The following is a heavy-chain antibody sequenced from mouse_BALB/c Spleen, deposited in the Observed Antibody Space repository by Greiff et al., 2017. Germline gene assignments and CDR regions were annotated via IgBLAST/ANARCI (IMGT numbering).Heavy chain of an antibody. Sequence: EVQLVESAAELARPGASVKISCKTSGYTFTEYTMHWVKQSHGKSLEWIGGINPNNGGTSYNQKFKGKATLTVDKSSSTAYMELRSLTSEDSAVYYCARRRSPVPYFDYWGQGTTLTVSS. J-gene: IGHJ2*01. V-gene: IGHV1-18*01. CDR1: GYTFTEYT. CDR3: ARRRSPVPYFDY. D-gene: IGHD5-1*01. CDR2: INPNNGGT.